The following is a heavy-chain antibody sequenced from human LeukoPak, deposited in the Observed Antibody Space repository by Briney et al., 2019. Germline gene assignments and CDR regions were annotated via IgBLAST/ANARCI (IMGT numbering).Heavy chain of an antibody. CDR1: GGSISTTAYY. CDR2: IKQDGSEK. J-gene: IGHJ4*02. CDR3: ARSLLPSAFGY. Sequence: PSETLSLTCTVSGGSISTTAYYWGWVRQAPGKGLEWVANIKQDGSEKDYVDSMKGRFTISRDNAKNSVYLQVDSLRVEDTAIYYCARSLLPSAFGYWGQGTLVTVSS. V-gene: IGHV3-7*01. D-gene: IGHD2-2*01.